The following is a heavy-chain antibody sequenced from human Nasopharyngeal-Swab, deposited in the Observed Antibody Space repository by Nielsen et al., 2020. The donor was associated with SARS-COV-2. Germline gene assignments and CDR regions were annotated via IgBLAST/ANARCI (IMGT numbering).Heavy chain of an antibody. D-gene: IGHD7-27*01. J-gene: IGHJ6*03. CDR2: INHSGST. CDR1: GGSFSADY. V-gene: IGHV4-34*01. CDR3: ARGLSGIVPSPILGLGPYYYYYYMDV. Sequence: SENMPLNCGVYGGSFSADYWGWIRQPPGRGLEWIGEINHSGSTNYNPSLKSRVTISVDPSKNQFSLRLSSVTAADTAVYYCARGLSGIVPSPILGLGPYYYYYYMDVWGKGTTVTVSS.